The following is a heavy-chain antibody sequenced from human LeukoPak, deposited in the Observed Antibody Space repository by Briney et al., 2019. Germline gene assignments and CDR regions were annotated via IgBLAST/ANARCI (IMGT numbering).Heavy chain of an antibody. D-gene: IGHD3-10*01. CDR2: INPNSGGT. J-gene: IGHJ5*02. CDR3: ASSPPVRGVIGPFDP. CDR1: GYTFTGYY. V-gene: IGHV1-2*02. Sequence: GASVKVSCKASGYTFTGYYMHWVRQAPGQGLEGMGWINPNSGGTNYAQKFQGRVTMTRDTSISTAYMELSRLRSDDTAVYYCASSPPVRGVIGPFDPWGQGTLVTVSS.